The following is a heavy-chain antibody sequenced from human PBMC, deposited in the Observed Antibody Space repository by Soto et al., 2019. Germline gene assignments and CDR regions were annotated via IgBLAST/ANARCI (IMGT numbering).Heavy chain of an antibody. CDR2: IIPMFGTA. CDR3: ARDHATYCGGASYRYFFYVLAV. D-gene: IGHD2-21*02. CDR1: GGTFINHA. V-gene: IGHV1-69*01. J-gene: IGHJ6*02. Sequence: QVQLVQSGAEVKKPGSSVKISCKASGGTFINHAFSWVRQAPGQGLEWMGGIIPMFGTADYSQKFQGRVTITADESTTTAHMELSSLRSDDSAVYYCARDHATYCGGASYRYFFYVLAVWGQGPTVTVS.